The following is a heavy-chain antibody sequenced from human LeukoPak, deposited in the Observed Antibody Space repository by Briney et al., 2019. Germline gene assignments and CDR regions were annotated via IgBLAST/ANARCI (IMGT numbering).Heavy chain of an antibody. D-gene: IGHD6-6*01. Sequence: GGSLRLSCAASGFTFSSYGMHWVRQAPGKGLEWVAVISYDGSTKYYADSVKGRFTISRDNSKNTLYLQMNSLRAEDTAVYYCAKEEFSSSSLGYYFDYWGQGTLVTVSS. CDR3: AKEEFSSSSLGYYFDY. CDR2: ISYDGSTK. J-gene: IGHJ4*02. V-gene: IGHV3-30*18. CDR1: GFTFSSYG.